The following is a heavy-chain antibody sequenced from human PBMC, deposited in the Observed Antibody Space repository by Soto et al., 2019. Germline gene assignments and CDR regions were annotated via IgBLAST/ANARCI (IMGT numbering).Heavy chain of an antibody. CDR1: GYTFTGYY. V-gene: IGHV1-2*02. J-gene: IGHJ5*02. Sequence: ASVKVSCKASGYTFTGYYMHWVRQAPGQGLEWMGWINPNSGGTNYAQKFQGRVTMTRDTSISTAYMELSRLRSDDTAVYYCAXAGVMVVVVPAAVGWFDPWGQGTLVTVPQ. CDR3: AXAGVMVVVVPAAVGWFDP. CDR2: INPNSGGT. D-gene: IGHD2-2*01.